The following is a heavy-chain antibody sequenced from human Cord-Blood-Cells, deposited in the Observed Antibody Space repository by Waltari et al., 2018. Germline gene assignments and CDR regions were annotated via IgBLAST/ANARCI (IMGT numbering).Heavy chain of an antibody. CDR3: ARGAARDAFDI. J-gene: IGHJ3*02. D-gene: IGHD6-6*01. CDR2: IAYDGSNK. Sequence: QVQLVESGGGVVQPGRSLRLSCAASGFTFSSYAMHWVRQAPGKGLEGVAVIAYDGSNKYYADSVKGRFTISRDNSKNTLYLQMNSLRAEDTAVYYCARGAARDAFDIWGQGTMVTVSS. V-gene: IGHV3-30-3*01. CDR1: GFTFSSYA.